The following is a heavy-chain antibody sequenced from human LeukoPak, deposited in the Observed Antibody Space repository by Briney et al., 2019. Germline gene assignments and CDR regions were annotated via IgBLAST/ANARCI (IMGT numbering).Heavy chain of an antibody. V-gene: IGHV1-46*03. J-gene: IGHJ5*02. CDR2: INPSGSST. CDR3: VTNFWSASNWFDP. Sequence: ASVKVSCKASGYTFTSYYMHWVRQAPGQGLEWMGIINPSGSSTSYAQKFQGRVTMTGDTSTSTVYMELSSLRSEDTAMYYCVTNFWSASNWFDPWGQGTLVTVSS. CDR1: GYTFTSYY. D-gene: IGHD3-3*01.